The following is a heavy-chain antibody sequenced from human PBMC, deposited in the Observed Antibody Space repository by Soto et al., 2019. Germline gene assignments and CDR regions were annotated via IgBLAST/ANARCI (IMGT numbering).Heavy chain of an antibody. CDR3: TREGGVIGTDGAGNDAFDI. V-gene: IGHV1-69*01. D-gene: IGHD3-10*01. CDR2: IIPIFGTS. J-gene: IGHJ3*02. CDR1: GGTFNNHA. Sequence: QVQLVQSGAEVKKPGSSVKVSCKASGGTFNNHAINWVRQAPGQGLEWMGGIIPIFGTSNYAQKFQGRVTITADESTRTAYMELSSLRSEDTAVYFCTREGGVIGTDGAGNDAFDIWGQGTKVTVSS.